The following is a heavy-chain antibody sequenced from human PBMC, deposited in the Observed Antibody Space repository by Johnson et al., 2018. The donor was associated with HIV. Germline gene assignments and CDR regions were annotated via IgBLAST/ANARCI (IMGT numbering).Heavy chain of an antibody. Sequence: VYLVESGGGAVQPGRSLRLYCAVSEFTVTNYAMHWVRQPPGKGLEWVSSIDWNGGRQGYVDSVKGRFTISRDNAKNSLYLQMNSLRAEDTAVYYCARLGSSSWYGDDAFDIWGQGTMVTVSS. CDR2: IDWNGGRQ. V-gene: IGHV3-20*04. J-gene: IGHJ3*02. D-gene: IGHD6-13*01. CDR1: EFTVTNYA. CDR3: ARLGSSSWYGDDAFDI.